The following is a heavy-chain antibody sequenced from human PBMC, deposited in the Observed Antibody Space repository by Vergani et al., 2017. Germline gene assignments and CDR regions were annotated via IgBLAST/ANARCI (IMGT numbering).Heavy chain of an antibody. CDR2: IDHTGRP. V-gene: IGHV4-34*01. J-gene: IGHJ6*03. CDR3: ARVNTETNGHLYYYYYKDV. CDR1: GGSFTIYH. Sequence: QVQLQQWGGGLLKPSETLSLTCVVNGGSFTIYHWTWIRQSPGEGLDWVGDIDHTGRPDYNPSLKSRLTMSVDKSRNQFSLTLNSVTATDTAIYFCARVNTETNGHLYYYYYKDVWGQGTAGTVS. D-gene: IGHD4-11*01.